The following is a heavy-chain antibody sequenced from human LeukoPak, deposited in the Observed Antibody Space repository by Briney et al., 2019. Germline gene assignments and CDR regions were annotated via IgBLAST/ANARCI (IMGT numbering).Heavy chain of an antibody. CDR1: GYSISSGYY. V-gene: IGHV4-38-2*01. CDR2: IYHSGST. D-gene: IGHD4-23*01. CDR3: ARGHDYGGNDDY. Sequence: PSETLSLTCAVSGYSISSGYYWGWIRQPPGKGLEWIGSIYHSGSTYYNPSLKSRDTISVDTSKNQFSLKLSSVTAADTAVYYCARGHDYGGNDDYWGQGTLVTVSS. J-gene: IGHJ4*02.